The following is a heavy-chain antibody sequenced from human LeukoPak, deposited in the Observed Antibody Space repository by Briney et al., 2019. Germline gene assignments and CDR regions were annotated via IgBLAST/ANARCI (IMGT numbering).Heavy chain of an antibody. CDR3: AREPYCSSPSCQGGDFDY. CDR1: GYTFTSYG. Sequence: GASVKVSCKASGYTFTSYGISWVRQAPGQGLEWMGWISAYNGNTNYAQKLQGRVTMTTDTSTSTAYMELRSLRSEDTAVYYCAREPYCSSPSCQGGDFDYWGQGTLVTVSS. V-gene: IGHV1-18*01. D-gene: IGHD2-2*01. J-gene: IGHJ4*02. CDR2: ISAYNGNT.